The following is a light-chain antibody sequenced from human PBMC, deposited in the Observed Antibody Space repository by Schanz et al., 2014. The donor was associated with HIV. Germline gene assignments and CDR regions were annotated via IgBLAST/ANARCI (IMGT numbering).Light chain of an antibody. V-gene: IGKV1-39*01. CDR2: AAS. CDR1: QSISSY. J-gene: IGKJ3*01. Sequence: DIQMTQSPSSLSASVGDRVTITCRASQSISSYLNWYQQKPGRAPKLLIYAASSLQSGVPSRFSGSGSGTDFTLTINTLQPEDFATYYCLQHNSYPFTFGPGTKVDIK. CDR3: LQHNSYPFT.